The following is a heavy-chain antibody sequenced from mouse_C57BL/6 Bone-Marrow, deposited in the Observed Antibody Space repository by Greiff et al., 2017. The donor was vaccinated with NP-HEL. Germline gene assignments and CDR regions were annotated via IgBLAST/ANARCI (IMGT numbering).Heavy chain of an antibody. CDR2: IDPENGAT. CDR1: GFNIKDDY. V-gene: IGHV14-4*01. Sequence: EVQLQQSGAELVRPGASVKLSCTASGFNIKDDYMHWVKQRPEQGLEWIGWIDPENGATEYASKFQGKATITADTSSNTAYLQLSSLTSEDTAVYYCTTWDLIYYDYDVWFAYWGQGTLVTVSA. J-gene: IGHJ3*01. CDR3: TTWDLIYYDYDVWFAY. D-gene: IGHD2-4*01.